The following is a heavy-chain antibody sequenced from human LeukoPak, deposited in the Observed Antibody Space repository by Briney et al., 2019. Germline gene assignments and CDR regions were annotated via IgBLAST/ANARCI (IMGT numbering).Heavy chain of an antibody. CDR1: GSSFTSYW. J-gene: IGHJ3*02. V-gene: IGHV5-51*01. CDR2: IYPGESDN. Sequence: GASLQISCQGSGSSFTSYWIGWVRQLPGKGREGMGIIYPGESDNRYSPSFQGQFTISADKSRSTSSLQWSSLKASDTAMYYCARRRGTGNAFDIWGQGTMVTVSS. D-gene: IGHD3-16*01. CDR3: ARRRGTGNAFDI.